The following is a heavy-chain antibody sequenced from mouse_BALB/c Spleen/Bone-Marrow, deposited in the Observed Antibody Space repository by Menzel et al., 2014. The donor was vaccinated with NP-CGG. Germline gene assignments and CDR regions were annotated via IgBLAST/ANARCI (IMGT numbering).Heavy chain of an antibody. J-gene: IGHJ4*01. Sequence: SGPELVKPGASVRISCKASGYTFTSYFLHWVKQRPGQGLEWIGWIYPGNVNTKYNEKFKGKATLTADKSSSTAYMQLSSLTSEASAVYFCARWVVGRDYAMDYWGQGTSVTVSS. CDR2: IYPGNVNT. D-gene: IGHD1-1*01. CDR1: GYTFTSYF. V-gene: IGHV1S56*01. CDR3: ARWVVGRDYAMDY.